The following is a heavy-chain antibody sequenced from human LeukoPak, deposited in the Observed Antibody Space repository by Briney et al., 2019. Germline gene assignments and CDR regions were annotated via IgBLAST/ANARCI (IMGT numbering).Heavy chain of an antibody. D-gene: IGHD6-19*01. CDR2: ISRSGSTK. CDR3: ASSSGWYPYRDWFDP. CDR1: GFTFSDYN. Sequence: GGSLRLSCAASGFTFSDYNMRWIRQAPGKGLEWVSSISRSGSTKYYADSVKGRFTISRDNAKNSLFLQMNSLRAEDTAVYYCASSSGWYPYRDWFDPWGQGTLVTVSS. J-gene: IGHJ5*02. V-gene: IGHV3-11*01.